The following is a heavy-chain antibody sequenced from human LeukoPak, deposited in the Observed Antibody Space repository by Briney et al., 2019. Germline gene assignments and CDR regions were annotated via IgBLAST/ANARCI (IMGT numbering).Heavy chain of an antibody. CDR2: IIPIFGTA. V-gene: IGHV1-69*13. CDR3: ARAITIFGVVINYYYYYYMDV. CDR1: GYTFTSYG. Sequence: SVKVSCKASGYTFTSYGISWVRQAPGQGLEWMGGIIPIFGTANYAQKFQGRVTITADESTSTAYMELSSLRSEDTAVYYCARAITIFGVVINYYYYYYMDVWGKGTTVTVSS. D-gene: IGHD3-3*01. J-gene: IGHJ6*03.